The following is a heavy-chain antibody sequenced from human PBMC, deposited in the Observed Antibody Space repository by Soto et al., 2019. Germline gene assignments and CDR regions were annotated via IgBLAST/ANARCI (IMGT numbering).Heavy chain of an antibody. Sequence: GESLKISCKGSGYSFTRNWIGWVRQMPGKGLEWMGIFYPGDSDNRYSDTRYSPSFQGQVTISADRSTSTAYLQWSSLKASDTAMYYCARHYGHYFDYWGQGTLVTVSS. CDR2: FYPGDSDNRYSDT. CDR1: GYSFTRNW. D-gene: IGHD3-10*01. J-gene: IGHJ4*02. V-gene: IGHV5-51*01. CDR3: ARHYGHYFDY.